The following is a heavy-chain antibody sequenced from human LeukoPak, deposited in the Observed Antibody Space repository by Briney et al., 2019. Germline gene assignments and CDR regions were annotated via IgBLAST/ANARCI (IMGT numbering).Heavy chain of an antibody. CDR1: GFTFDDYG. J-gene: IGHJ6*03. V-gene: IGHV3-20*04. CDR2: INWNGGST. CDR3: ARSIAAAFFYYYYYMDV. D-gene: IGHD6-13*01. Sequence: GGSLRLSCAASGFTFDDYGMSWVRQAPGKGLEWVSGINWNGGSTGYADSVKGRFTISRDNAKNSLYLQMNSLRAEDTALYYCARSIAAAFFYYYYYMDVWGKGTTVTISS.